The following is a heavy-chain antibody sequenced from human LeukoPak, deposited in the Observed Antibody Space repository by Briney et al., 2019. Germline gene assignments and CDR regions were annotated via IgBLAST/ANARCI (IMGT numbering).Heavy chain of an antibody. V-gene: IGHV1-2*02. D-gene: IGHD2-2*01. Sequence: GASVKVSCKASGYTFTGYYMHWVRQAPGQGPEWMGWINPNSGGTNYAQKFQGRVTMTRDTSISTAYMELSRLRSDDTAVYYCARVGVPAATQGDFDYWGQGTLVTVSS. J-gene: IGHJ4*02. CDR1: GYTFTGYY. CDR3: ARVGVPAATQGDFDY. CDR2: INPNSGGT.